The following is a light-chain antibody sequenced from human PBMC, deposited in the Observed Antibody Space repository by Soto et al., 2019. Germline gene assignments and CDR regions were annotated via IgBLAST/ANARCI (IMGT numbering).Light chain of an antibody. V-gene: IGKV1-5*03. CDR2: KAT. CDR3: QQYSPYFGYT. CDR1: QSIGTW. Sequence: IQMTQSPSTLYASIGDRVTITCRASQSIGTWLDWYQQKPGKAPKLLIYKATSLQNGVPSRFSGSGSGTDFTLSITRLQPDDSATYYCQQYSPYFGYTLGPGTKVEI. J-gene: IGKJ2*01.